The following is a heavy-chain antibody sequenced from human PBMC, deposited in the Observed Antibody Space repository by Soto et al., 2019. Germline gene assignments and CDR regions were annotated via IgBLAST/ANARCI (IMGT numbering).Heavy chain of an antibody. D-gene: IGHD5-18*01. V-gene: IGHV3-53*01. CDR2: IYSGGST. CDR3: AREADTPMVTHRYYYYGMDV. Sequence: GGSLRLSCAASGFSFSKYAMNWVRQAPGKGLEWVSTIYSGGSTYYADSVKGRFTISRDNSKNTLYLQMNSLRAEDTAVYFCAREADTPMVTHRYYYYGMDVWGQGTTVTVSS. CDR1: GFSFSKYA. J-gene: IGHJ6*02.